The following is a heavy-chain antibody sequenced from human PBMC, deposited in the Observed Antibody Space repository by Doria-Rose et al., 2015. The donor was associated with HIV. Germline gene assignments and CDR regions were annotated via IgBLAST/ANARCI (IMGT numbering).Heavy chain of an antibody. CDR3: AKAPIIGPKYYFYMDV. J-gene: IGHJ6*03. CDR2: INWDSGAK. CDR1: GFSFESYA. V-gene: IGHV3-9*01. D-gene: IGHD3-3*01. Sequence: VQLVQSGGGLVQPGRSLRLSCVGSGFSFESYAMHWVRLAPGKGLVWVAGINWDSGAKGNADSVEGRFTISRDNAKKSVYLEMRCLRPGDTAFYYCAKAPIIGPKYYFYMDVWGKGTSVTVSS.